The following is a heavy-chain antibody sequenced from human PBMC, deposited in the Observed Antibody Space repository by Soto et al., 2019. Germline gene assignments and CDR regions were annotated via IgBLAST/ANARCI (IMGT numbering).Heavy chain of an antibody. CDR1: GGSIRSYY. V-gene: IGHV4-59*08. D-gene: IGHD1-26*01. Sequence: QVQLQESGPGLVKPSETLSLTCTVSGGSIRSYYWSWIRQPPGKGLEWIGYIYYSGSTNYNPSLKSRVTISVDTSKNQFSLKLSSVTAADTAVYDCARRYGSAIDYWGQGTLVTVSS. J-gene: IGHJ4*02. CDR2: IYYSGST. CDR3: ARRYGSAIDY.